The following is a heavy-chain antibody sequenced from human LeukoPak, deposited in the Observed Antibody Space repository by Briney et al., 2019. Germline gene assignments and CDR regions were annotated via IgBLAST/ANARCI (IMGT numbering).Heavy chain of an antibody. CDR2: IIPIFGTA. CDR3: AREDNDDYYYYGMDV. D-gene: IGHD1-1*01. Sequence: VKVSCKASGGTFSSYAISWVRQAPGQGLEWMGGIIPIFGTANYAQKFQGRVTITADESTSTAYMELSSLRSEDTAVYYCAREDNDDYYYYGMDVWGQGTAVTVSS. CDR1: GGTFSSYA. V-gene: IGHV1-69*01. J-gene: IGHJ6*02.